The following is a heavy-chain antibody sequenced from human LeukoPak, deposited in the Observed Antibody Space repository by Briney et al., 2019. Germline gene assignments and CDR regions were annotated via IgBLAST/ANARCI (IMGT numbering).Heavy chain of an antibody. CDR3: ARGRFLAAAGNVHWFDP. D-gene: IGHD6-13*01. CDR2: MNPHSGNT. V-gene: IGHV1-8*01. Sequence: ASVKVSCKASGYPFTSYDINWVRQATGQGLEWMGWMNPHSGNTGFARKFQGRVTMTRNTSISTAYMELSSLRSEDTAVYYCARGRFLAAAGNVHWFDPWGQGTLATVSS. CDR1: GYPFTSYD. J-gene: IGHJ5*02.